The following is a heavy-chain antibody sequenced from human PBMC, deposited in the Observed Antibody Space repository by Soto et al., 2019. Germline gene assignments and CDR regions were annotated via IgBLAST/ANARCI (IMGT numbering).Heavy chain of an antibody. V-gene: IGHV3-30*18. D-gene: IGHD3-10*01. J-gene: IGHJ6*02. Sequence: QVQLVESGGGVVQPGRSLRLSCAASGFTFSSYGMHWVRQAPGKGLEWVAVISYDGSNKYYADSVKGRFTSSRDNSKNTLYLQMNSLRAEDTAVYYCAKNDRTGSYYNNIYYYYGMDVWDQGTTVTVSS. CDR1: GFTFSSYG. CDR2: ISYDGSNK. CDR3: AKNDRTGSYYNNIYYYYGMDV.